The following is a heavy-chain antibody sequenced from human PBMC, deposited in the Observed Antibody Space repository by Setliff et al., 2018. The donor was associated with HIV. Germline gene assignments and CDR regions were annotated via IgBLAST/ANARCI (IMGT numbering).Heavy chain of an antibody. Sequence: PGGSLRLSCAASGLTFGSYGMHWVRQAPGKGLEWVAFIPYDGSNKYYGDSVKGRFTISRDNSKNTLYLQMNSLRAEDTAVYYCAKDHAEAMEQQLVPEYYGMDVWGQGTTVTVSS. CDR2: IPYDGSNK. CDR1: GLTFGSYG. V-gene: IGHV3-30*02. D-gene: IGHD6-13*01. J-gene: IGHJ6*02. CDR3: AKDHAEAMEQQLVPEYYGMDV.